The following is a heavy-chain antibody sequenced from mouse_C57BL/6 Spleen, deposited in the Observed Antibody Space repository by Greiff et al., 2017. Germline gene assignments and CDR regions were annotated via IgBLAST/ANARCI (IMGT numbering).Heavy chain of an antibody. CDR2: INPGSGGT. CDR3: ARRAAQAYYFDY. V-gene: IGHV1-54*01. Sequence: VQLQQSGAELVRPGTSVKVSCKASGYAFTNYLIEWVKQRPGQGLEWIGVINPGSGGTNYNEKFKGKATLTADKSSSTAYMQLSSLTSVDSAVYFCARRAAQAYYFDYWGQGTTLTVSS. D-gene: IGHD3-2*02. J-gene: IGHJ2*01. CDR1: GYAFTNYL.